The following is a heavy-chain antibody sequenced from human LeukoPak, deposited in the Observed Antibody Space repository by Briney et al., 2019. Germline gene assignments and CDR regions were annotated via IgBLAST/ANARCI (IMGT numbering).Heavy chain of an antibody. J-gene: IGHJ4*02. CDR1: GYTFTGYY. CDR2: INPNSGGT. D-gene: IGHD6-19*01. Sequence: ASVKVSCKASGYTFTGYYMHWVRQAPGQGLEWMGRINPNSGGTNYAHKFQGRVTMTRDTSISTTYMELSRLRSDDTAVYYCARVLDIAVAEDYWGQGTLVTVSS. CDR3: ARVLDIAVAEDY. V-gene: IGHV1-2*06.